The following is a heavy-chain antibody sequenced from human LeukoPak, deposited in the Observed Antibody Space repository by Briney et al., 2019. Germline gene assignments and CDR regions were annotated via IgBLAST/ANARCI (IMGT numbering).Heavy chain of an antibody. CDR1: GGSISSSSYY. J-gene: IGHJ5*02. Sequence: PSETLSLTCTVSGGSISSSSYYWGWIRQPPGKGLEWIGSIYYSGSTYYNPSLKSRVTISVDTSKSQFSLKLSSVTAADTAVYYCARGGAGFTMVRGFDPWGQGTLVTVSS. V-gene: IGHV4-39*01. CDR3: ARGGAGFTMVRGFDP. D-gene: IGHD3-10*01. CDR2: IYYSGST.